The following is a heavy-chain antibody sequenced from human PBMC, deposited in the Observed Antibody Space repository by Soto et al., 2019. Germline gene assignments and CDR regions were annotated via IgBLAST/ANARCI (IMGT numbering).Heavy chain of an antibody. V-gene: IGHV1-69*01. CDR2: IIPLLGTA. CDR3: ATELGENPASPFDA. J-gene: IGHJ4*02. CDR1: GVTFSSEP. Sequence: QVQFVQSGADVKKPGSSVKVSCKASGVTFSSEPLAWVRQAPGQGLAWVGGIIPLLGTASYAQKFQGIVTITADESTITVYMELSSLRSDDTAVYFCATELGENPASPFDAWGQGTLVTVSS. D-gene: IGHD3-10*01.